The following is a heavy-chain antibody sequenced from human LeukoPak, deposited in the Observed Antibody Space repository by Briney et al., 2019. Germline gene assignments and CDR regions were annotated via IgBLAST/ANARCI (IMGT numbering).Heavy chain of an antibody. J-gene: IGHJ6*03. D-gene: IGHD2/OR15-2a*01. CDR1: GFTFSSYA. CDR2: ISGSGGST. CDR3: AKDRTTWGVYYYYMDV. Sequence: GGSLRLSCAASGFTFSSYAMSWVRQAPGKGLEWVSAISGSGGSTYYADSVKGRFTISRDNSKNTLYLQMNSLRAEDTAVYYCAKDRTTWGVYYYYMDVWGKGTTVTVSS. V-gene: IGHV3-23*01.